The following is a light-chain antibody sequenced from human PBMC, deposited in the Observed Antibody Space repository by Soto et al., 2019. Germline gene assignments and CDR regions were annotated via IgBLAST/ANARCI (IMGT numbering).Light chain of an antibody. J-gene: IGKJ1*01. V-gene: IGKV1-5*01. CDR3: QQYYSDWT. CDR1: QSISGW. Sequence: MTQSPSTLSASVGDRVTITCRASQSISGWLACYQQKPVTAPKLLIYEASNLESGVPSRFSGSGSGTEFTLTISSLQPDDFATYYCQQYYSDWTFGQGTKVDIK. CDR2: EAS.